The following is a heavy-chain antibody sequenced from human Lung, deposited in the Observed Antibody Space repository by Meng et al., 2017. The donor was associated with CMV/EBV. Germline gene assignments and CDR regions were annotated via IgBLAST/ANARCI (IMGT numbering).Heavy chain of an antibody. D-gene: IGHD3-9*01. CDR2: IYYTGST. J-gene: IGHJ4*02. V-gene: IGHV4-61*03. CDR3: ARVHYDISTGYQFDL. CDR1: GASVSSYTNY. Sequence: GSLRLSCTVSGASVSSYTNYWSWIRQSPGKGLEWIGYIYYTGSTKYTPSLKSRVTMSVDTSKNHFSLKLSSVTAADTAVYYCARVHYDISTGYQFDLWGQGQXVTVDS.